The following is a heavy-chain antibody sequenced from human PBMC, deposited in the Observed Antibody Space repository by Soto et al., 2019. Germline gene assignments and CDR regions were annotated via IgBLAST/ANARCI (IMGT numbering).Heavy chain of an antibody. Sequence: SETLSLTCTASGGSSSGFYWNWIRQPPGKGLEWISFISYSGTPNYNPSLKSRVTMSVDTSKNQFSLELTSMTAADTAVYYCARASDASRLRPDYWGQGTLVTVSS. D-gene: IGHD2-21*02. CDR1: GGSSSGFY. J-gene: IGHJ4*02. CDR2: ISYSGTP. CDR3: ARASDASRLRPDY. V-gene: IGHV4-59*01.